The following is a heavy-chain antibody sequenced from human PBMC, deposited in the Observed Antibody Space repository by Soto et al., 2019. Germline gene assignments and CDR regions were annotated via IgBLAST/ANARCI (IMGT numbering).Heavy chain of an antibody. CDR3: VRGGSPPFY. Sequence: QVQVVQSGAEVKKPGASVKVSCKASGYTFTRYYINWVRQAPGQGLEWMGIINPSGGSTSYAQNLQGRVTMTRDTSTSTVYMELTSLRSEDTAVYYCVRGGSPPFYWGQGTLVTVSS. CDR2: INPSGGST. J-gene: IGHJ4*02. D-gene: IGHD6-6*01. V-gene: IGHV1-46*01. CDR1: GYTFTRYY.